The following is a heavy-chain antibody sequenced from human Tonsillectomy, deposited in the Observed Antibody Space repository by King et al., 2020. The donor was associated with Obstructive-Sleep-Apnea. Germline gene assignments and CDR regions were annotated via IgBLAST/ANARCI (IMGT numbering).Heavy chain of an antibody. CDR1: GFTFSGYS. J-gene: IGHJ6*02. Sequence: VQLVESGGGLVRPGGSLRLSCAASGFTFSGYSMNWVRQAPGKGLERVSSISSTGSKIFYADSVKGRFTISRDNAQMSLYLQMNSLRDEDTAVYYCARNNVYGDSGYYFGMDAWGQGTTVTVSS. CDR2: ISSTGSKI. CDR3: ARNNVYGDSGYYFGMDA. D-gene: IGHD4-17*01. V-gene: IGHV3-21*01.